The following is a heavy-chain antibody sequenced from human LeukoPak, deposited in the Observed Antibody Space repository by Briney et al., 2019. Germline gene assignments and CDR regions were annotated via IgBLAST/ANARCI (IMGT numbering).Heavy chain of an antibody. CDR1: GYSFTDYY. J-gene: IGHJ4*02. V-gene: IGHV1-2*02. Sequence: ASVKVSCKSAGYSFTDYYMHWVRQAPGQGLEWMGWINPNSGATNYAQKFQGRVTLTRDTSISITYMDLSSLSSDDTAVYYCARDNNSRGKAYWGQGTLVTVSS. CDR3: ARDNNSRGKAY. D-gene: IGHD4-23*01. CDR2: INPNSGAT.